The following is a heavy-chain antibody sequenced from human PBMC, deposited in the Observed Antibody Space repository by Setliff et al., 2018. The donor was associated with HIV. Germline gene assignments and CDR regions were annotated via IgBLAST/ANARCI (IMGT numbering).Heavy chain of an antibody. CDR3: AKDPFTSSWYGFDY. CDR2: INRDGSAK. J-gene: IGHJ4*02. D-gene: IGHD6-13*01. V-gene: IGHV3-7*01. Sequence: PGGSLRLSCAASGFTISSSWMSWVRQAPGKGLEWVANINRDGSAKAYADSVRGRFSISRDNSKNTLYLQMDSLRPEDTGFYYCAKDPFTSSWYGFDYWGQGALVTVSS. CDR1: GFTISSSW.